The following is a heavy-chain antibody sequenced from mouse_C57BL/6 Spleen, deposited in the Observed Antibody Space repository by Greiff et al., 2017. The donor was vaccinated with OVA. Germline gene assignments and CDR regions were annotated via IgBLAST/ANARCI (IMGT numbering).Heavy chain of an antibody. Sequence: EVQLQQSGPVLVKPGASVKMSCKASGYTFTDYYMNWVKQSHGKSLEWIGVINPYNGGTSYNQKFKGKATLTVDKSSSTAYMELNSLTSEDSAVYYCARKYYGSSSFDYWGQGTTLTVSS. CDR1: GYTFTDYY. V-gene: IGHV1-19*01. J-gene: IGHJ2*01. D-gene: IGHD1-1*01. CDR2: INPYNGGT. CDR3: ARKYYGSSSFDY.